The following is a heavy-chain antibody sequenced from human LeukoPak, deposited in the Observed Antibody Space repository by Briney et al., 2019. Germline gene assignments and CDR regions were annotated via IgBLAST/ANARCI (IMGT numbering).Heavy chain of an antibody. D-gene: IGHD3-3*01. Sequence: ASVKVSCKASGYTFTSYYMHWVRQAPGQGLEWMGIINPSGGSTSYAQKFQGRVTMTRDTSISTAYMELSRLRSDDTAVYYCARNYDFWSGPTYYYYMDVWGKGTTVTVSS. CDR3: ARNYDFWSGPTYYYYMDV. J-gene: IGHJ6*03. V-gene: IGHV1-46*01. CDR1: GYTFTSYY. CDR2: INPSGGST.